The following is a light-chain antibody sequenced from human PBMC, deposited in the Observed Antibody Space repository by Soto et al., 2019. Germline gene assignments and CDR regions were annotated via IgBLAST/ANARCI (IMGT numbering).Light chain of an antibody. CDR2: RAS. CDR1: QSISSW. CDR3: QQYKSSILT. Sequence: DIQMTQSPSTLSASVGDRVTITCRASQSISSWLAWYQQKPGKAPKLLIYRASNLESGVPSRFTGSGSGTEFTLAISSLQPDDVATDYCQQYKSSILTFGPGTKVDIK. J-gene: IGKJ3*01. V-gene: IGKV1-5*03.